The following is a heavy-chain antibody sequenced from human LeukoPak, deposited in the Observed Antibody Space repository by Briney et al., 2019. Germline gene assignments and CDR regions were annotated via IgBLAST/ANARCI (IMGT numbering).Heavy chain of an antibody. J-gene: IGHJ5*02. V-gene: IGHV7-4-1*02. CDR3: ARVYNSWHWFDP. CDR2: INTNTGNQ. Sequence: SVTVSYKACGYTFTNYAMNWLRQAPGQGLAGMGWINTNTGNQPYAQGFPGRFVFSLETSVKTAYLQISSLKAEDTAVYYCARVYNSWHWFDPWGERTLVTVSS. CDR1: GYTFTNYA. D-gene: IGHD1-1*01.